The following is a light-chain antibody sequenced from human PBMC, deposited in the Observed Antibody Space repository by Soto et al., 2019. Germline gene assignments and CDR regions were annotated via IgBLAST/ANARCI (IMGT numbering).Light chain of an antibody. CDR2: RNN. CDR3: AAWDDSLSAFYV. CDR1: SSNIGSNY. V-gene: IGLV1-47*01. Sequence: QSALTQPPSASGTPGQRVTISCSGSSSNIGSNYVYWYQQLPGTAPKLLIYRNNQRPSGVPDRFSGSKSCTSASLAISGLRSEDEADYYCAAWDDSLSAFYVFGTGTKLTV. J-gene: IGLJ1*01.